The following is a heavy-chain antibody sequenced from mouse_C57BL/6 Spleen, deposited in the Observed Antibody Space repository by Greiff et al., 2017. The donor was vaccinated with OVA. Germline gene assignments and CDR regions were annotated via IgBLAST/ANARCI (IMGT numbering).Heavy chain of an antibody. J-gene: IGHJ4*01. D-gene: IGHD2-1*01. V-gene: IGHV2-5*01. CDR3: AKKDSTIHYYAMDY. CDR1: GFSLTSYG. CDR2: IWRGGST. Sequence: QVQLQQSGPGLVQPSQSLSITCTVSGFSLTSYGVHWVRQSPGKGLAWLGVIWRGGSTDYNAAFMSRLSITKDNSKSQVFFKMNSLQADDTAIYYCAKKDSTIHYYAMDYWGQGTSVTVSS.